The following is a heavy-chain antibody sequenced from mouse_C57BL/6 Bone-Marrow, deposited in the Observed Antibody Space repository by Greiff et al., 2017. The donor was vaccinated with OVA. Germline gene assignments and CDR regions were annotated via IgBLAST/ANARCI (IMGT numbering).Heavy chain of an antibody. CDR3: ARVGSSCSYWYFDV. CDR1: GYTFTSYW. D-gene: IGHD1-1*01. Sequence: QVQLQQPGAELVKPGASVKLSCKASGYTFTSYWMQWVKQRPGQGLEWIGEIDPSDSYTNYNQKFKGKATLTVDTSSSTAYMQLSSLTSEDSAVYYCARVGSSCSYWYFDVWGTGTTVTVSS. J-gene: IGHJ1*03. V-gene: IGHV1-50*01. CDR2: IDPSDSYT.